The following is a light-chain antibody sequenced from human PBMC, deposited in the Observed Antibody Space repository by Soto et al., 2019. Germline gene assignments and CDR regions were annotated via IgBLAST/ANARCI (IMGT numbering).Light chain of an antibody. CDR2: SAS. V-gene: IGKV3-20*01. Sequence: EIVLTQSPGTLSLSPGERASLSCRASQSVSSNYLAWYQQKPGQAPRLLIYSASSRATGIPDRFSGSGSGTDFTLTISRLEPEDFAVYYCHQYDSSPLTFGGGTKVEI. CDR3: HQYDSSPLT. CDR1: QSVSSNY. J-gene: IGKJ4*01.